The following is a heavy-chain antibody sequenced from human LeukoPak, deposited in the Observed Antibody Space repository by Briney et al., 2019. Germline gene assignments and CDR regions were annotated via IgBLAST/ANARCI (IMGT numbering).Heavy chain of an antibody. D-gene: IGHD5/OR15-5a*01. CDR1: GFTFSNYG. J-gene: IGHJ4*02. Sequence: PGGSLRLSCAASGFTFSNYGMYWVRQAPGQGLEWVSVIYFGGTTYYADSVKGRFTISRDNSKNTVYLQMNSLRVEDTAVYYCARGDGVYVYWGQGTLVTVSS. V-gene: IGHV3-53*01. CDR3: ARGDGVYVY. CDR2: IYFGGTT.